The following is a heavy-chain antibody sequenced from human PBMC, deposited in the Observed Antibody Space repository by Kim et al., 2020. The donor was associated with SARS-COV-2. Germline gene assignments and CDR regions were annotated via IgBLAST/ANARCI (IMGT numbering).Heavy chain of an antibody. CDR3: AKALPGEDGFDY. CDR1: GFTFSSYA. CDR2: IYSGGSST. Sequence: GGSLRLSCAASGFTFSSYAMSWVRQAPGKGLEWVSVIYSGGSSTYYADSVKGRFTISRDNSKNTLYLQMNSLRAEDTAVYYCAKALPGEDGFDYWGQGTLVTVSS. J-gene: IGHJ4*02. D-gene: IGHD1-26*01. V-gene: IGHV3-23*03.